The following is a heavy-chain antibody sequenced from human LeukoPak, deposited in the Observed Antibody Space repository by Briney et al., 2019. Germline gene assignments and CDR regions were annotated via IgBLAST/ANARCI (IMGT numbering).Heavy chain of an antibody. J-gene: IGHJ4*02. CDR3: ARDPTGGFDY. D-gene: IGHD1-26*01. CDR2: ILYDGSNK. Sequence: GRSLRLSCAASGFTFSSYAMHWVRHAPGRGVEWVAVILYDGSNKFYADSVNGRFTISRDNSKNTLYLQMNSLRAEDTDLYYCARDPTGGFDYWGQGTLVTVSS. V-gene: IGHV3-30*04. CDR1: GFTFSSYA.